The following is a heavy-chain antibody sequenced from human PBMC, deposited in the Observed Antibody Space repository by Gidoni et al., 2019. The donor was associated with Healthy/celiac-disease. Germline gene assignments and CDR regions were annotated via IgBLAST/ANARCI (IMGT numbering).Heavy chain of an antibody. CDR3: ARAQHNYYYGMDV. CDR1: GGSISSSSYY. J-gene: IGHJ6*02. Sequence: QLQLQESGPGLVKPSETLSLTCTVSGGSISSSSYYWGWIRQPPGKGLEWIGSTYYSGSTYYNPSLKSRVTISVDTSKNQFSLKLSSVTAADTAVYYCARAQHNYYYGMDVWGQGTTVTVSS. V-gene: IGHV4-39*07. CDR2: TYYSGST.